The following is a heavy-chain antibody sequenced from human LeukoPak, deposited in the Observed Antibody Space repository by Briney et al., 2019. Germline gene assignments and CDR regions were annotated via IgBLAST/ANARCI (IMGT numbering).Heavy chain of an antibody. V-gene: IGHV3-43*02. CDR3: AKDIRDYYYRDV. CDR2: ISGDGGST. J-gene: IGHJ6*03. Sequence: PGGSLRLSCAASGFTFDDYAMHWVRQAPGKGLGWVSLISGDGGSTYYADSVKGRFTISRDNSKNSLYLQMNSLRTEDTALYYCAKDIRDYYYRDVWGKGTTVTVSS. CDR1: GFTFDDYA.